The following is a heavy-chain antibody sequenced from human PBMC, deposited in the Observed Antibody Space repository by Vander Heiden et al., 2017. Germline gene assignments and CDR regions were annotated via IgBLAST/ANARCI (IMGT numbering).Heavy chain of an antibody. CDR3: ARDRGSSGYSDY. CDR2: ISYDGSNK. D-gene: IGHD3-22*01. Sequence: QVQLVESGGGVVQPGRSLRLSGAASGFTFSSYAMHWVRQAPGKGLEWVAVISYDGSNKYYADSVKGRFTISRDNSKNTLYLQMKSMRAEDTAVYYFARDRGSSGYSDYWGQGTLVTVSS. J-gene: IGHJ4*02. CDR1: GFTFSSYA. V-gene: IGHV3-30*04.